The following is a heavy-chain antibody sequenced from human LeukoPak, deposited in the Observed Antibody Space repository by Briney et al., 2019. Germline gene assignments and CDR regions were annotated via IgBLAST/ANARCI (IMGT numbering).Heavy chain of an antibody. J-gene: IGHJ6*02. V-gene: IGHV1-69*13. CDR1: GDTFNNYA. CDR3: AREAGEYSGFLISYYYHGMDV. D-gene: IGHD5-12*01. CDR2: IIPLFDTA. Sequence: SVKVSCKASGDTFNNYAISWVRQAPGQGLEWMGGIIPLFDTANYAQKFQGRVTITADEATSTTYMELSSLRSEDTAVYYCAREAGEYSGFLISYYYHGMDVWGQGTTVTVSS.